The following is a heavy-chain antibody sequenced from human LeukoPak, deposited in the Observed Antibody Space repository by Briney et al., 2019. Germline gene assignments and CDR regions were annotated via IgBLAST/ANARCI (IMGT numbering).Heavy chain of an antibody. Sequence: ALVKVSCKASGYTFTGYYMHWVRQAPGQGLEWMGWINPNSGGTNYAQKFQGRVTMTRDTSISTAYMELSRLTYDDTAVYYCARGRSRKWALPGGLFDYWGQGTLVTVSS. CDR2: INPNSGGT. J-gene: IGHJ4*02. CDR1: GYTFTGYY. V-gene: IGHV1-2*02. D-gene: IGHD1-26*01. CDR3: ARGRSRKWALPGGLFDY.